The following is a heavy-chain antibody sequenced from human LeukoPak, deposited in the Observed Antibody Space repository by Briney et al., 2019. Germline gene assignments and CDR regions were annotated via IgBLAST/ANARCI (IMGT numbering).Heavy chain of an antibody. Sequence: GGSLRLSCAASGFTVSSSYMSWVRQAPGKGLEWVSFIYSGGSTYYADSVKGRFTISRDNSKNTLCLQMNSLRAEDTAVYYCARDLNYDFWSGPFPYAFDIWGQGTMVTVSS. CDR1: GFTVSSSY. V-gene: IGHV3-66*02. CDR3: ARDLNYDFWSGPFPYAFDI. D-gene: IGHD3-3*01. CDR2: IYSGGST. J-gene: IGHJ3*02.